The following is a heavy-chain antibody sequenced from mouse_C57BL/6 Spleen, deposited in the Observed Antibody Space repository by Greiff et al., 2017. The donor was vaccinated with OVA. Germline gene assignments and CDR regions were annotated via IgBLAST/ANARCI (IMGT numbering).Heavy chain of an antibody. CDR3: ARPLLRSFAD. CDR2: IHPNSGST. Sequence: QVQLQQPGAELVKPGASVKLSCKASGYTFTSYWMHWVKQRPGQGLEWIGMIHPNSGSTNYNEKFKSKATLTVDKSSSTAYMQLSSLTSEDAAVYYCARPLLRSFADWGQVTLVTVAA. CDR1: GYTFTSYW. D-gene: IGHD1-1*01. J-gene: IGHJ3*01. V-gene: IGHV1-64*01.